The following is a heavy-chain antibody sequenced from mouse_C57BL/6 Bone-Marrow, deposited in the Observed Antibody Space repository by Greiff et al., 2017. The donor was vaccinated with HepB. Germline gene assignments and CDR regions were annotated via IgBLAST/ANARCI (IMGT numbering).Heavy chain of an antibody. CDR3: ARMESFDY. CDR2: INPNNGGT. CDR1: GYTFTDYY. J-gene: IGHJ2*01. V-gene: IGHV1-26*01. Sequence: VQLQQSGPELVKPGASVKISCKASGYTFTDYYMNWVKQSHGKSLEWIGDINPNNGGTSYNQKFKGKATLTVDKSSSTAYMELRSLTSEDSAVYYCARMESFDYWGQGTTLTVSS.